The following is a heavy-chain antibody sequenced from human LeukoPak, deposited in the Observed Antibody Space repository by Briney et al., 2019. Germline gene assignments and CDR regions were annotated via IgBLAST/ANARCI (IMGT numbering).Heavy chain of an antibody. CDR2: IIPIFGTA. CDR1: GGTFSSYA. Sequence: SVKVSCKASGGTFSSYAISWVRQAPGQGLEWMGGIIPIFGTANYAQKFQGRVTITADKSTCTAYMELSSLRSEDTAVYYCARKVPNDSSGYYYRGQFDPWGQGTLVTVSS. J-gene: IGHJ5*02. V-gene: IGHV1-69*06. CDR3: ARKVPNDSSGYYYRGQFDP. D-gene: IGHD3-22*01.